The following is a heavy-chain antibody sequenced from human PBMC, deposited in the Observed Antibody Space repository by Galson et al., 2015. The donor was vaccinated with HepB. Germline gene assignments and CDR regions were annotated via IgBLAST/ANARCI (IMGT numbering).Heavy chain of an antibody. J-gene: IGHJ6*02. Sequence: SVKVSCKASGYTFTSYGISWVRQAPGQGLEWMGWISAYNGNTNYAQKLQGRVTMTTDTSTSTAYMELRSLRSDDTAVYYCARDGWLQLHDYYYGMDVWGQGTTVTVSS. D-gene: IGHD5-24*01. CDR3: ARDGWLQLHDYYYGMDV. V-gene: IGHV1-18*01. CDR2: ISAYNGNT. CDR1: GYTFTSYG.